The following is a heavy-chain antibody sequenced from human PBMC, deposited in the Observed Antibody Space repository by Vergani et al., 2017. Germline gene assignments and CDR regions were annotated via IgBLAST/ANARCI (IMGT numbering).Heavy chain of an antibody. J-gene: IGHJ3*02. V-gene: IGHV1-69*01. CDR1: GGTFSSYD. D-gene: IGHD3-9*01. CDR2: IIPIFGTA. CDR3: ARDGVLRYFDWLLYHDAFDI. Sequence: QVQLVQSGAEVKKPGSSVKVSCKASGGTFSSYDISWVRQAPGQGLEWMGGIIPIFGTANYAQKFQGRVTITADESTSTAYMELSSLRSEDTAVYYCARDGVLRYFDWLLYHDAFDIWGQGTMVTVSS.